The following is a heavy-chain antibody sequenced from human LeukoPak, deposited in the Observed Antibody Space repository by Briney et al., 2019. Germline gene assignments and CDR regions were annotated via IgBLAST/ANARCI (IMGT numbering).Heavy chain of an antibody. CDR3: AREVGATRGFDY. J-gene: IGHJ4*02. Sequence: APVKVSCKASGYTFTGYYMHWVRQAPGQGLEWMGWISAYNGNTNYAQKLQGRVTMTTDTSTSTAYMELRSLRSDDTAVYYCAREVGATRGFDYWGQGTLVTVSS. V-gene: IGHV1-18*04. CDR1: GYTFTGYY. CDR2: ISAYNGNT. D-gene: IGHD1-26*01.